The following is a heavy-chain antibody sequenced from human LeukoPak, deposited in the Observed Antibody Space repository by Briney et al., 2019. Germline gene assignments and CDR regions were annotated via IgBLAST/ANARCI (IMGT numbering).Heavy chain of an antibody. Sequence: SETLSLTCTVSGGSISSSSYYWGWIRQPPGKGLEWIGSIYYSGSTNYNPSLKSRVTMSVDTSKNQFSLKLSSVTAADTAVYYCARVRGTLQGLFDDPTFRDYYFDYWGQGTLVTVSS. V-gene: IGHV4-39*07. CDR3: ARVRGTLQGLFDDPTFRDYYFDY. D-gene: IGHD3-9*01. J-gene: IGHJ4*02. CDR2: IYYSGST. CDR1: GGSISSSSYY.